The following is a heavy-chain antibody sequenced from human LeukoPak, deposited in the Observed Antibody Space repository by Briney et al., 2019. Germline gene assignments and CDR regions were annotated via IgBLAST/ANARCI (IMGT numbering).Heavy chain of an antibody. D-gene: IGHD3-16*01. V-gene: IGHV4-59*01. J-gene: IGHJ4*02. CDR2: IYYSGST. CDR3: ARKLIRGDYFDY. CDR1: GGSISSYY. Sequence: PSETLSLTYTVSGGSISSYYWSWIRQPAGKGLEWIGYIYYSGSTNYNPSLKSRVTISVDTSKNQFSLKLSSVTAADTAVYYCARKLIRGDYFDYWGQGNLVTVSS.